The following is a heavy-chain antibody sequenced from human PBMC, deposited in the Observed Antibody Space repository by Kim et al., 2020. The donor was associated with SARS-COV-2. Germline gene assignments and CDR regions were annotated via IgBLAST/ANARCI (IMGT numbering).Heavy chain of an antibody. J-gene: IGHJ4*02. D-gene: IGHD1-26*01. CDR3: ARARYSGTFDY. CDR2: T. V-gene: IGHV1-3*01. Sequence: TKYSQKFQGSVTITRDTSASTAYMELSSLRSEDTAVYYCARARYSGTFDYCGQGTLVTVSS.